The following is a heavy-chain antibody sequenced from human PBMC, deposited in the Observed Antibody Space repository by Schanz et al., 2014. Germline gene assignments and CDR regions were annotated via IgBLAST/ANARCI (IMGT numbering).Heavy chain of an antibody. CDR1: GFTVSDHY. CDR3: ARDHVGDQDDTDC. Sequence: EVQLVESGGGLVQPGGSLRLSCAVSGFTVSDHYMDWVRQAPGKGLEWLGRVRNRRNSDIIEYAASVEGRFTISRDNSKNSLYLQMSSLRAEDTAIYYCARDHVGDQDDTDCWGQGTLVTVSS. CDR2: VRNRRNSDII. D-gene: IGHD3-16*01. J-gene: IGHJ4*02. V-gene: IGHV3-72*01.